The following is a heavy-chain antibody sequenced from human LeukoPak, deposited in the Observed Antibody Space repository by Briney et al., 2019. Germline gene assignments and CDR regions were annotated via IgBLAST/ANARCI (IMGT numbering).Heavy chain of an antibody. Sequence: GGSLRPSCAASGFTFSSYGMSWVRQAPGKGLEWVSAISGSGGSTYYADSVKGRFTISRDNSKNTLYLQMNSLRAEDTAVYYCAASGYYDSSGYFDYWGQGTLVTVSS. CDR2: ISGSGGST. V-gene: IGHV3-23*01. J-gene: IGHJ4*02. D-gene: IGHD3-22*01. CDR3: AASGYYDSSGYFDY. CDR1: GFTFSSYG.